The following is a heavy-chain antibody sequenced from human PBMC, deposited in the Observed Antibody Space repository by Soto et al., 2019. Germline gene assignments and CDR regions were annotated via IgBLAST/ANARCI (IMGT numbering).Heavy chain of an antibody. D-gene: IGHD2-15*01. CDR1: GGTFSSYA. V-gene: IGHV1-69*12. CDR2: IIPIFGTA. Sequence: QVQLVQSGAEVKKPGSSVKVSCKASGGTFSSYAISWVRQAPGQGLEWMGGIIPIFGTANYAQKFQGRVTITADESPSTAYMELSSLRSEDTAVYYCARDGCSGGSCYSFDYYGMDVWGQGTTVTVSS. J-gene: IGHJ6*02. CDR3: ARDGCSGGSCYSFDYYGMDV.